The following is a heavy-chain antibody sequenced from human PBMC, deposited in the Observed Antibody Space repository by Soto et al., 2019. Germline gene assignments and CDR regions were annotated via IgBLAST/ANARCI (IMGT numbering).Heavy chain of an antibody. V-gene: IGHV5-51*01. Sequence: GESLKISCKGSGYTFSKYWIGWVRQTPGKGLEWMGMIYPDDSDTRYSPSFQGHVTISVDKSISTAYVQWSSLKASDSAIYYCFRGGVTSRTFDYWGQGTLVTVSS. J-gene: IGHJ4*02. D-gene: IGHD3-16*01. CDR2: IYPDDSDT. CDR3: FRGGVTSRTFDY. CDR1: GYTFSKYW.